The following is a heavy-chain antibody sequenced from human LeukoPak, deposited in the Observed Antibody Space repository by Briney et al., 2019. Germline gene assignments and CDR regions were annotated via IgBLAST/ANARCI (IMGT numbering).Heavy chain of an antibody. V-gene: IGHV1-69*02. Sequence: ASVKVSCKASGYTFTGYYMHWVRQAPGQGLEWMGRIIPILGIANYAQKFQGRVTITADKSTSTAYMELSSLRSEDTAVYYCARLHYYDSSGYYPADYWGQGTLVTVSS. CDR1: GYTFTGYY. CDR3: ARLHYYDSSGYYPADY. D-gene: IGHD3-22*01. CDR2: IIPILGIA. J-gene: IGHJ4*02.